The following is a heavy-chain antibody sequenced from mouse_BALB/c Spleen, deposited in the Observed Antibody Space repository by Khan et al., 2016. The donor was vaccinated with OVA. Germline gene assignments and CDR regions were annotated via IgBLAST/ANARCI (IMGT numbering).Heavy chain of an antibody. J-gene: IGHJ4*01. CDR1: GYIFTSYW. CDR2: IYPGTGNT. D-gene: IGHD2-14*01. CDR3: SRGGYDRYAMDY. Sequence: QVQLQQSGAELVRPGASVKLSCKTSGYIFTSYWIHWVKQRSGQGLDWIARIYPGTGNTYYNEKFKGKATLTADKSSSTAYMQLSSLTSEDSAVSFWSRGGYDRYAMDYWGQRTSVTVSS. V-gene: IGHV1S132*01.